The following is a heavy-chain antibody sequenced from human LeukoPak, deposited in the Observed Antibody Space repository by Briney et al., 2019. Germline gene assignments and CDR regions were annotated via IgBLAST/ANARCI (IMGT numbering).Heavy chain of an antibody. J-gene: IGHJ4*02. CDR1: GFTFSTYG. D-gene: IGHD5-18*01. CDR3: ARAAAMVRFDY. CDR2: IYGGGST. V-gene: IGHV3-53*01. Sequence: GGSLRLSCAASGFTFSTYGMHWVRQAPGKGLEWVSVIYGGGSTYYADSVKGRFTISRDNSRNTLYLHMNSLRAEDTAVYYCARAAAMVRFDYWGQGTLVTVSS.